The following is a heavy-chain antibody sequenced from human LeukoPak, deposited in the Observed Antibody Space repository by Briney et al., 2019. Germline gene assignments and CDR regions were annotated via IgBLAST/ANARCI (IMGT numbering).Heavy chain of an antibody. D-gene: IGHD3-10*01. CDR3: AKEYDSGGYGANFDY. V-gene: IGHV3-74*01. CDR1: GFSFSGHW. Sequence: PGGSLRLSCTASGFSFSGHWMHWARQLPGKGLVWVSRISPTGSTTSYADSVKGRFTISRDNSRNTMYLQMDSLRAEDTAVYYCAKEYDSGGYGANFDYWGQGTLVTVSS. J-gene: IGHJ4*02. CDR2: ISPTGSTT.